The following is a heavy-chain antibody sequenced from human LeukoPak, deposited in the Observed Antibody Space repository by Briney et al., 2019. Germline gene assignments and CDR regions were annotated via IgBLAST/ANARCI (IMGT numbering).Heavy chain of an antibody. Sequence: SQTLSLTCAVSGGSISSGGYSWSWIRQPPGKGLEWIGYIYHSGSTYYNPSLKSRVTISVDRSKNQFSLKLSSVTAADTAVYYCARCMTTAGRFDPWGQGTLVTVSS. D-gene: IGHD4-17*01. J-gene: IGHJ5*02. CDR2: IYHSGST. V-gene: IGHV4-30-2*01. CDR1: GGSISSGGYS. CDR3: ARCMTTAGRFDP.